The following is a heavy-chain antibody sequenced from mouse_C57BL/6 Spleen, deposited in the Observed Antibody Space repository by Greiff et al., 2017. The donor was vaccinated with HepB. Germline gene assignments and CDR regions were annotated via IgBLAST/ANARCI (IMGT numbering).Heavy chain of an antibody. D-gene: IGHD1-1*01. CDR1: GYTFTSYT. Sequence: QVQLKESGAELARPGASVKMSCKASGYTFTSYTMHWVKQRPGQGLEWIGYINPSSGYTKYNQKFKDKATLTADKSSSTAYMQLSSLTSEDYAVYYGARHGSSYEGYLDVWGTGTTVTDSS. J-gene: IGHJ1*03. V-gene: IGHV1-4*01. CDR3: ARHGSSYEGYLDV. CDR2: INPSSGYT.